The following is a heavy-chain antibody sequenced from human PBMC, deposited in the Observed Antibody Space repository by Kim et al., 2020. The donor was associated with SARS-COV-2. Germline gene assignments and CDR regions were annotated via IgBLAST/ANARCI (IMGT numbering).Heavy chain of an antibody. V-gene: IGHV6-1*01. Sequence: WYSEYAGYVRSRITIDPDTSRNRFSLQLNSVTPEDSAVYYCARASGFFDYWGQGTLVTVSS. CDR3: ARASGFFDY. J-gene: IGHJ4*02. D-gene: IGHD5-12*01. CDR2: WYS.